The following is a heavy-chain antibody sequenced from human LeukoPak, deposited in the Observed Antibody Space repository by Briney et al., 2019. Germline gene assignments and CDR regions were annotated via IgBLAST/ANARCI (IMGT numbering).Heavy chain of an antibody. CDR3: ARDATTASGYYFDY. D-gene: IGHD4-17*01. V-gene: IGHV4-39*07. J-gene: IGHJ4*02. CDR2: IYYSGST. CDR1: GGSISSSSYY. Sequence: SETLSLTCTVFGGSISSSSYYWGWIRQPPGKGLEWIGSIYYSGSTYYNPSLKSRVTISVDTSKNQFSLKLSSVTAADTAVYYCARDATTASGYYFDYWGQGTLVTVSS.